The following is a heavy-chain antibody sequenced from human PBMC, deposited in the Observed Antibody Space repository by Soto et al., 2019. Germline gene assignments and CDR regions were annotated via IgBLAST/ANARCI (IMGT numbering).Heavy chain of an antibody. V-gene: IGHV1-69*13. CDR2: IIPIFGTA. Sequence: VASVKVSCKASGGTFSSYAISWVRQAPGQGLEWMGGIIPIFGTANYAQKFQGRVTITADESTSTAYMELSSLRSEDTAVYYCARLLTRSPSGPGIRAFDIWGQGTMVTVSS. CDR3: ARLLTRSPSGPGIRAFDI. D-gene: IGHD1-20*01. J-gene: IGHJ3*02. CDR1: GGTFSSYA.